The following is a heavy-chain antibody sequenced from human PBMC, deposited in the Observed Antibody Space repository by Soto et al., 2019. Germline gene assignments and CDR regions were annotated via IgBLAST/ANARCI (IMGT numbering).Heavy chain of an antibody. J-gene: IGHJ5*02. V-gene: IGHV4-38-2*01. CDR3: ARGPYSSSSGDWFDP. CDR2: IYHSGST. D-gene: IGHD6-6*01. Sequence: SETLSLTCAVSGYSISSGYYCGWIRQPPGKGLEWIGSIYHSGSTYYNPSLKSRVTISVDTSKNQFSLKLSSVTAADTAVYYCARGPYSSSSGDWFDPWGQGTLVTVSS. CDR1: GYSISSGYY.